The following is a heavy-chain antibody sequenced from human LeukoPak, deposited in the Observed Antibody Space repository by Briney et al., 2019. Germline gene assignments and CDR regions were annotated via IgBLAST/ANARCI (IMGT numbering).Heavy chain of an antibody. V-gene: IGHV3-7*01. J-gene: IGHJ5*02. D-gene: IGHD3-10*01. CDR3: ARWADDSGIYYIAS. CDR1: GFTNTNYW. CDR2: IKQDGSVE. Sequence: PGGSLRLSCAASGFTNTNYWMAWVRQAPGKGLQWVASIKQDGSVEYYVDSVKGRFTISRDNAKNSHYLQMNSLRVEDMAVYYCARWADDSGIYYIASWGQGTLVTVSS.